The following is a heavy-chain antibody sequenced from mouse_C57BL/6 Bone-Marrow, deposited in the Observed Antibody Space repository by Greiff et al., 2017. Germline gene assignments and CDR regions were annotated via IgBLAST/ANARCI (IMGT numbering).Heavy chain of an antibody. J-gene: IGHJ4*01. CDR3: ARPTVYYAMDY. D-gene: IGHD1-1*01. CDR1: GFTFSSYG. V-gene: IGHV5-6*01. Sequence: VQRVESGGDLVKPGGSLKLSCAASGFTFSSYGMSWVRQTPDKRLEWVATISSGGSYTYYPDSVKGRFTISRDNAKNTLYLQMSSLKSEDTAMYYCARPTVYYAMDYWGQGTSVTVSS. CDR2: ISSGGSYT.